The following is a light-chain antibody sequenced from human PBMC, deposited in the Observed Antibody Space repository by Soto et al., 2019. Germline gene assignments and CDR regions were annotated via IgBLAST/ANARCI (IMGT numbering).Light chain of an antibody. CDR2: TTS. V-gene: IGKV1-39*01. Sequence: DIQMTQSPSSLSASVGDRVTITCRASQSIRHDLNWYQQRPGKAPKLLIYTTSNLESGVPSRFSGSGSGTDFTLTITNLQPEDFVTYFCQQGFSRPRTFGLGTTVEVK. CDR3: QQGFSRPRT. J-gene: IGKJ1*01. CDR1: QSIRHD.